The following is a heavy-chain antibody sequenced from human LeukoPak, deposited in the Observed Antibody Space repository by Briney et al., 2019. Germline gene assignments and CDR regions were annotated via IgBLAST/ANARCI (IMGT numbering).Heavy chain of an antibody. V-gene: IGHV5-51*01. CDR1: GYRFTRYL. Sequence: GESLKISFKGSGYRFTRYLIGGGRQMPGKGLGGVGIMYTGDSDTRYSPSFQGQVTISADKSISTAYLQWSSLKASDTAMYYCARPASTQYYDILTGYYLLWGQGTLVTVSS. D-gene: IGHD3-9*01. CDR3: ARPASTQYYDILTGYYLL. J-gene: IGHJ4*02. CDR2: MYTGDSDT.